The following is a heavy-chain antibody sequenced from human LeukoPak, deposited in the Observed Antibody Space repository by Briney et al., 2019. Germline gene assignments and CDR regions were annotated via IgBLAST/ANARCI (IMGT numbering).Heavy chain of an antibody. CDR2: IKQDGSEK. V-gene: IGHV3-7*01. CDR1: GFTFTNYW. J-gene: IGHJ4*02. Sequence: RGSLRLSCAASGFTFTNYWMSWVRQAPGKGLEWVANIKQDGSEKYYVDSVKGRFTISRDNAKNSLYLQMSSLRAEDTAVYYCARVRVSYYYDTSNYFDYWGQGTLVTVSS. CDR3: ARVRVSYYYDTSNYFDY. D-gene: IGHD3-22*01.